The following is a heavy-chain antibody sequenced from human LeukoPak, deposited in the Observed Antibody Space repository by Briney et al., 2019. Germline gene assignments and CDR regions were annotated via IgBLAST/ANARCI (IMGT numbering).Heavy chain of an antibody. Sequence: SETLSLTCTVSGGSISSYYWSWIRQPPGKGLEWIGYIYYSGSTNYNPSLKSRVTISVDTSKNHFSLKLSSVTAADAAVYYCAGERDGKRWFFDYWGQGSLVTVSP. J-gene: IGHJ4*02. V-gene: IGHV4-59*01. D-gene: IGHD5-24*01. CDR3: AGERDGKRWFFDY. CDR2: IYYSGST. CDR1: GGSISSYY.